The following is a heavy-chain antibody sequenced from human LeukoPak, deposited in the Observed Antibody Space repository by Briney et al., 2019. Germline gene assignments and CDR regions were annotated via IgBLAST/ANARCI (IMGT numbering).Heavy chain of an antibody. Sequence: GGSLRLSCAASGFTFSSYGMHWVRQAPGKGLEWVAVISYDGSNKYYADSVKGRFTISRDNAKNSLYLQMNSLRAEDTALYYCVKDSAGSGTTPALDYWGQGILVTVSS. V-gene: IGHV3-30*18. CDR3: VKDSAGSGTTPALDY. D-gene: IGHD3-10*01. CDR2: ISYDGSNK. J-gene: IGHJ4*02. CDR1: GFTFSSYG.